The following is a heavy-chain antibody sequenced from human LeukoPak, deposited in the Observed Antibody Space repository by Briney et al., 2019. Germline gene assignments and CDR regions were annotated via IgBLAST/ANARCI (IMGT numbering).Heavy chain of an antibody. CDR3: ARVALGRRWLQTSYYYGMDV. J-gene: IGHJ6*02. D-gene: IGHD5-24*01. V-gene: IGHV1-69*13. CDR1: GGTFSSYA. CDR2: IIPIFGTA. Sequence: SVKVSCKASGGTFSSYAISWVRQAPGQGLEWMGGIIPIFGTANYAQKFQGRVTITADESTSTAYMELSSLRSEDTAVFYCARVALGRRWLQTSYYYGMDVWGQGTTVTVSS.